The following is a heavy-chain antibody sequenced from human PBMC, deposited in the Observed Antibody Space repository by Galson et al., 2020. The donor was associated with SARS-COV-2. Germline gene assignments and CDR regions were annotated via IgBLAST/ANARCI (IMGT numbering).Heavy chain of an antibody. V-gene: IGHV3-15*01. Sequence: WGSLRLSCAASGFTFSSAWMTWVRQAPGQGLEWIGRIKSRSDGGTTDYAASVKGRFSISRDDSKNTLYLQMNSLKVEDTGTYYCTTGRQPGRAGKDWFDPWGQGTLVTVSS. CDR3: TTGRQPGRAGKDWFDP. J-gene: IGHJ5*02. CDR1: GFTFSSAW. CDR2: IKSRSDGGTT. D-gene: IGHD1-1*01.